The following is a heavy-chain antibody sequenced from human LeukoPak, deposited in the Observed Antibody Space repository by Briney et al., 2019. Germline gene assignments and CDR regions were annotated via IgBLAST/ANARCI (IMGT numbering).Heavy chain of an antibody. Sequence: PGGSLRLSCAASGFTFSAYWMHWVRQVPGKGLVWVSRINNDGTATFFADSVKGRFTISRDNAKNSLYLQMNSLRAEDTAVYYCARTGDSSGYYSYWGQGTLVTVSS. CDR2: INNDGTAT. D-gene: IGHD3-22*01. CDR1: GFTFSAYW. J-gene: IGHJ4*02. CDR3: ARTGDSSGYYSY. V-gene: IGHV3-74*01.